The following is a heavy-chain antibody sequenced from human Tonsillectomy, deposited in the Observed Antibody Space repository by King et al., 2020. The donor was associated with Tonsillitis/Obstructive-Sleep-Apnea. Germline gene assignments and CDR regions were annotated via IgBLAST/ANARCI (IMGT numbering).Heavy chain of an antibody. CDR1: GFSLSTFGVG. V-gene: IGHV2-5*02. CDR2: IYWDDDK. D-gene: IGHD5-12*01. Sequence: TLKESGPPLVKPTQTLTLTCTFSGFSLSTFGVGVGWIRQPPGKALEWLALIYWDDDKHYSPSLKSRLTITKDTSKNQVVLTMTNMDPVDTATYYCAHRRLGGYGSSFDLWGRGTLVTVSS. J-gene: IGHJ2*01. CDR3: AHRRLGGYGSSFDL.